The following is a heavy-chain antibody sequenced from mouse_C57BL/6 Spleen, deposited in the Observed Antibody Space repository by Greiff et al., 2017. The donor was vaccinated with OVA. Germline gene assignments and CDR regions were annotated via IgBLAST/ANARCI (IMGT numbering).Heavy chain of an antibody. D-gene: IGHD1-1*01. J-gene: IGHJ4*01. Sequence: VQLQQPGAELVMPGASVKLSCKASGYTFTSYWMHWVKQRPGQGLEWIGEIDPSDSYTNYNQKFKGKSTLTVDKSSSTAYMQLSSLTSEDSAVYYCARKTTVAPMDYWGQGTSVTVSS. V-gene: IGHV1-69*01. CDR1: GYTFTSYW. CDR3: ARKTTVAPMDY. CDR2: IDPSDSYT.